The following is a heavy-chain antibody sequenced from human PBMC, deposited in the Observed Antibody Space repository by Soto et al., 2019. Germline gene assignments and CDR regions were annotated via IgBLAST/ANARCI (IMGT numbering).Heavy chain of an antibody. J-gene: IGHJ3*02. CDR1: GFTFSSYW. V-gene: IGHV3-7*01. CDR2: IKQDGSEK. CDR3: ARERSEYADAFDI. Sequence: PGGSLRLSCAASGFTFSSYWMSWVRQAPGKGLEWVANIKQDGSEKYYVDSVKGRFTISRDNAKNSLYLQMNSLRAEDTAVYYCARERSEYADAFDIWGQGTMVTVSS. D-gene: IGHD2-2*01.